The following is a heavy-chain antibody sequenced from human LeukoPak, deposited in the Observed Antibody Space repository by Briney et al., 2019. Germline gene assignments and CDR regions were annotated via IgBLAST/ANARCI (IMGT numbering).Heavy chain of an antibody. D-gene: IGHD3-22*01. J-gene: IGHJ4*02. CDR3: ARDYDSSGFYSYYFDY. V-gene: IGHV1-46*01. Sequence: ASVKVSCKASGYTFTSYYMHWVRQAPGQGLEWMGIINPSGGSTSYAQKFQGRVTMTRDTSTGTVYMELSSLRSEDTAVYYCARDYDSSGFYSYYFDYWGQGTLVTVSS. CDR2: INPSGGST. CDR1: GYTFTSYY.